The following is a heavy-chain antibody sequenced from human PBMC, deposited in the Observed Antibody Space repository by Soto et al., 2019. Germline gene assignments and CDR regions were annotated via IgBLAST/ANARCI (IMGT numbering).Heavy chain of an antibody. V-gene: IGHV1-69*01. CDR2: IIPLFGTA. D-gene: IGHD6-19*01. CDR1: GGTFSTYA. J-gene: IGHJ4*02. Sequence: QVQLEQSGAEVKQPGSSVRVSCKTSGGTFSTYAINWVRQAPGQGLEWMGGIIPLFGTADYSQKFQGRVTITADESTSTAYMELSSLRSDDTAVYFCASPKGTYSSGYYYFDFWGQGTLVTVSS. CDR3: ASPKGTYSSGYYYFDF.